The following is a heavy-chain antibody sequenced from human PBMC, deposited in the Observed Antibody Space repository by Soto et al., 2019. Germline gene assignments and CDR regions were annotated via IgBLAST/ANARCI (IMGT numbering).Heavy chain of an antibody. CDR2: IYYSGST. D-gene: IGHD3-3*01. J-gene: IGHJ6*02. CDR1: GGSISSGGYY. V-gene: IGHV4-31*03. CDR3: ARDASGVVPPFYYYGMDV. Sequence: SETLSLTCTVSGGSISSGGYYWSWIRQHPGKGLEWIGYIYYSGSTYYNPSLKSRVTISVDTSKNQFSLKLSSVTAADTAVYYCARDASGVVPPFYYYGMDVWGQGTTVTVSS.